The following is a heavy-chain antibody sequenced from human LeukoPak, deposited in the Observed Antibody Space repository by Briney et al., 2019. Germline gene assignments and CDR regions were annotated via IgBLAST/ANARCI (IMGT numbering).Heavy chain of an antibody. D-gene: IGHD6-6*01. CDR2: IYHGGST. CDR1: GDSISSSNW. Sequence: SETLSLTCAVSGDSISSSNWWSWVRQPPGKGLEWIGEIYHGGSTNYNPSLKSRVTISVDKSKSQFSLKLTSVIAADTAVYYCATYSSSSKHYFDHWGQGTLVTVSS. V-gene: IGHV4-4*02. J-gene: IGHJ4*02. CDR3: ATYSSSSKHYFDH.